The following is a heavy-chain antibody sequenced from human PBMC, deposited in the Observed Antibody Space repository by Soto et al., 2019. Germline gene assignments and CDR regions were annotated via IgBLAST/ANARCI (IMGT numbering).Heavy chain of an antibody. CDR1: GYTLTNYG. J-gene: IGHJ3*02. CDR3: ATDGPSNSGNLYAFDI. CDR2: VTPYKADT. D-gene: IGHD5-12*01. V-gene: IGHV1-18*04. Sequence: QAQLVQSGAEVKKSGASVGVSCKASGYTLTNYGVTWVRQAPGQGLEWLGRVTPYKADTNSAQNLPGRVTMATDTSTNTAYLELRSLRSDDTAVYFCATDGPSNSGNLYAFDIWGQGTMVTVSA.